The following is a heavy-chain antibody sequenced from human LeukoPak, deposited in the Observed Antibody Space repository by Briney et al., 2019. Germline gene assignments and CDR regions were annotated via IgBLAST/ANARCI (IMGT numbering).Heavy chain of an antibody. CDR1: GYTLTELS. CDR3: ATGGGSGSYPYYGMDV. V-gene: IGHV1-24*01. Sequence: ASVKVSCKVSGYTLTELSMHWVRQAPGKGLEWMGGFDPEDGETIYARKFQGRVTMTEDTSTDTAYMELSSLRSEDTAVYYCATGGGSGSYPYYGMDVWGQGTTVTVSS. J-gene: IGHJ6*02. CDR2: FDPEDGET. D-gene: IGHD3-10*01.